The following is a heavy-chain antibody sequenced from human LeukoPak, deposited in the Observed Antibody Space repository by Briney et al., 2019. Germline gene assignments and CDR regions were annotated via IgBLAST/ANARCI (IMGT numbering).Heavy chain of an antibody. Sequence: ASVKVSCKASGYTFTSYGINWVRQAPGHGLEGMGWASAYNGDTRYAQKVKGRVTMTTDTSATTAYMELRSLRSDDAAVYYCARGILSDDTLTGPWGQGTRVTVSS. CDR2: ASAYNGDT. D-gene: IGHD3-9*01. J-gene: IGHJ5*02. V-gene: IGHV1-18*01. CDR3: ARGILSDDTLTGP. CDR1: GYTFTSYG.